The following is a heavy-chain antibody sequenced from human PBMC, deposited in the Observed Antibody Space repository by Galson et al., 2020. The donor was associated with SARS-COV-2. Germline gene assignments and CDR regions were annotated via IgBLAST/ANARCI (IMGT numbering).Heavy chain of an antibody. Sequence: QAGGSLRLSCTASGFTFGDYAMSWFRQAPGKGLEWVGFIRSKAYGGTTEYAASVKGRFTISRDDSKSIAYLQMNSLKTEDTAVYYCTRDAPGSGSNLLQHWGQGTLVTVSS. CDR2: IRSKAYGGTT. J-gene: IGHJ1*01. CDR3: TRDAPGSGSNLLQH. CDR1: GFTFGDYA. V-gene: IGHV3-49*03. D-gene: IGHD1-26*01.